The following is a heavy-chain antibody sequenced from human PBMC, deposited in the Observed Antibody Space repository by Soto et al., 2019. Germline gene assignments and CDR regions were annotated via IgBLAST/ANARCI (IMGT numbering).Heavy chain of an antibody. V-gene: IGHV3-30-3*01. Sequence: QPGGSLRLSCAASGFTFSSYAMHWVRQAPGKGLEWVALISYDGSNEYYADSVKGRFTISRDNSKNTLSLQMISLRAEDTALYYCARSLIVVVTPSYGVDVWGQGTAVTVSS. D-gene: IGHD3-22*01. CDR2: ISYDGSNE. CDR3: ARSLIVVVTPSYGVDV. CDR1: GFTFSSYA. J-gene: IGHJ6*02.